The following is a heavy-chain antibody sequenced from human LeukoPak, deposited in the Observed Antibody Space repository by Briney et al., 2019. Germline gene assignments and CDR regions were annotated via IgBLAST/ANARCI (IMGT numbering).Heavy chain of an antibody. Sequence: ASVKVSCKASGYTFTSYDINWVRQATGQGLEWMGWMSPNSGNTGYAQKFQGRVTMTRNTSISTAYMELSSLRSEDTAVYYCAREVYDSFYYFDYWGQGTLVTVSS. V-gene: IGHV1-8*01. D-gene: IGHD3-22*01. CDR3: AREVYDSFYYFDY. CDR1: GYTFTSYD. CDR2: MSPNSGNT. J-gene: IGHJ4*02.